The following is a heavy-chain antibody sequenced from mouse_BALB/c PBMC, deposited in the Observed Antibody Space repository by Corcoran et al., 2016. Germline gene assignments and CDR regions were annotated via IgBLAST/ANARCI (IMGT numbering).Heavy chain of an antibody. Sequence: QIQLVQSGPALKKPGETVKISCKASGYTFTNYGMNWVKQAPGKGLKGMGWINTYTGEPTYADDFKGRFAFSLETSATTAYLQINNLKNEDTATYFGARIYYCGSSYAMDYWGQGTSVTVSS. CDR1: GYTFTNYG. V-gene: IGHV9-3-1*01. CDR2: INTYTGEP. CDR3: ARIYYCGSSYAMDY. D-gene: IGHD1-1*01. J-gene: IGHJ4*01.